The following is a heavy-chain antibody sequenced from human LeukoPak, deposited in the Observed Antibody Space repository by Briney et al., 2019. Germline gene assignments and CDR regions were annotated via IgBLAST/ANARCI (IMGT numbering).Heavy chain of an antibody. CDR1: GYTFTSYY. Sequence: ASVKVSCKASGYTFTSYYMHWVRQAPGQGLEWTGIINPSGGSTSYAQKFQGRVTMTRDTSTSTVYMELSSLRSEDTAVYYCASGYYSSGWPDDNWFDPWGQGTLVTVSS. CDR2: INPSGGST. CDR3: ASGYYSSGWPDDNWFDP. D-gene: IGHD6-19*01. V-gene: IGHV1-46*01. J-gene: IGHJ5*02.